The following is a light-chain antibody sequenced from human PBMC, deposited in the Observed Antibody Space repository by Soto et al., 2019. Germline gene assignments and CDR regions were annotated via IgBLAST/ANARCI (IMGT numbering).Light chain of an antibody. Sequence: QSALTQPPSASGAPGQSVTISCTGTSGDVGAFNYVSWYQQHPGKAPKVVIYEVNKRPSGVPDRFSGSKSGNTASLTVSGLQDEDDSDYYCSSYAGNNYMLFGGGTKVTVL. V-gene: IGLV2-8*01. J-gene: IGLJ3*02. CDR3: SSYAGNNYML. CDR1: SGDVGAFNY. CDR2: EVN.